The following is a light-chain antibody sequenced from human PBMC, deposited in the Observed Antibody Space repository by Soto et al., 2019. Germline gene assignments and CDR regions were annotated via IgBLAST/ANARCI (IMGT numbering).Light chain of an antibody. CDR1: QSLSNNIY. J-gene: IGKJ5*01. Sequence: EIVLTQSPGTLSLSPGERATLSCRASQSLSNNIYLAWYQHRPGQAPRLLIYGTSDRATGTPDRFSGSGSGTDFTLTISRLEPEDSAVHYCQQFDDSVTFGQGTRLEIK. CDR3: QQFDDSVT. V-gene: IGKV3-20*01. CDR2: GTS.